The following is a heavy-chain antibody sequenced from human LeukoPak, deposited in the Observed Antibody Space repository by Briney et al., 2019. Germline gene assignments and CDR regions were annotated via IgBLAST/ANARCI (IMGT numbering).Heavy chain of an antibody. V-gene: IGHV3-43*01. D-gene: IGHD2-8*01. CDR2: ISVDGDTK. CDR1: GFTFDDFP. Sequence: GGSLRLSCAASGFTFDDFPMHWVRQQPGKGLGWVSLISVDGDTKYYADSVRGRFTISRDNSKNSLYLQMNSLRIEHTAFYYCAKDIIGYAPLWGQGTLVTVSS. CDR3: AKDIIGYAPL. J-gene: IGHJ4*02.